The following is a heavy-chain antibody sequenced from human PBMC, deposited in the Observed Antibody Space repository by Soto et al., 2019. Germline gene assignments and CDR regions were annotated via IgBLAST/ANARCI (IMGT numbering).Heavy chain of an antibody. CDR1: GDSITRTSYH. Sequence: PSETLSLTCTVSGDSITRTSYHWGWIRQPPGKGLEWIGSIYYTGSTYHNPSLKSRVTISVDTSKNQFSLRLSSVTAADTAVYYCARHPNRSYGYFYFDYWGQGTLVTVSS. CDR3: ARHPNRSYGYFYFDY. D-gene: IGHD5-18*01. V-gene: IGHV4-39*01. J-gene: IGHJ4*02. CDR2: IYYTGST.